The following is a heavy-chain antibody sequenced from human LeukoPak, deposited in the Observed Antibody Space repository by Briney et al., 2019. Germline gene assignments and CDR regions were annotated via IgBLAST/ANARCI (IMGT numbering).Heavy chain of an antibody. J-gene: IGHJ6*02. Sequence: SETLSLTCAVYGGFFNDFYWSWIRQTPGKGLEWIGETNNSGIANYNPSLRSQFIISVEASKNQFSLKLSSVTAADTALYYCARGGTTGPHMYGLDVWGQGTTVTVSS. V-gene: IGHV4-34*01. CDR1: GGFFNDFY. CDR3: ARGGTTGPHMYGLDV. CDR2: TNNSGIA. D-gene: IGHD1-1*01.